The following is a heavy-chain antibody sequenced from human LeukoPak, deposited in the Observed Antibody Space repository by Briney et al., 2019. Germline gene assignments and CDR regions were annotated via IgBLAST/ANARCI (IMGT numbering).Heavy chain of an antibody. D-gene: IGHD3-22*01. V-gene: IGHV3-73*01. CDR2: IRSKANSRAT. CDR3: TRLYYYDSSGSF. CDR1: GFTFSGSA. J-gene: IGHJ4*02. Sequence: GGSLRLSCAASGFTFSGSAMHWVRQASGKGLEWVGRIRSKANSRATAYAASVRGRFTISRDGSKNTAYLQMNSLKTEDTAVYYCTRLYYYDSSGSFWGQGTLVTVSS.